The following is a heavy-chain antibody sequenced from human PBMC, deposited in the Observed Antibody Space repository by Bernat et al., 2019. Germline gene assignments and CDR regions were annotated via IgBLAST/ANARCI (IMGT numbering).Heavy chain of an antibody. D-gene: IGHD3-16*01. CDR2: ISGSGGNT. CDR3: ADRPDVFGVITPNDY. CDR1: GFTFSSYA. J-gene: IGHJ4*02. V-gene: IGHV3-23*01. Sequence: EVQLLESGGGLVQPGGSLRLSCAASGFTFSSYAMTWVRQAPGKGLECVSSISGSGGNTYYADSVKGRFTISRDNSKNTLYLQMNSLRAEDTAVYYCADRPDVFGVITPNDYWGQGTLVTVSS.